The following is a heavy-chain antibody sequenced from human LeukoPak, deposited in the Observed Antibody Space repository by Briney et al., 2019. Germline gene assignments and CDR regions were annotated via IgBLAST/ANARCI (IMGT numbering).Heavy chain of an antibody. CDR2: IKPKTDGETT. D-gene: IGHD2-21*01. J-gene: IGHJ4*02. V-gene: IGHV3-15*07. Sequence: GGSLRLSCAASGLTFRNYVIHWVRQAPGKGLEWVGRIKPKTDGETTEYAAPVKDRFSISRDDSKSMMYLQMNSLKTEDTAVYYCITPLPYSAQGGQGTLVTVSS. CDR3: ITPLPYSAQ. CDR1: GLTFRNYV.